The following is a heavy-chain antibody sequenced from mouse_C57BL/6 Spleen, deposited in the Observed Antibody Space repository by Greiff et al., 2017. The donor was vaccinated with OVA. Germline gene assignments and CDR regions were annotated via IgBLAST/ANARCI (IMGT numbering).Heavy chain of an antibody. CDR1: GYTFTDYN. CDR2: INPNNGGT. D-gene: IGHD2-4*01. Sequence: VQLQQSGPELVKPGASVKMSCKASGYTFTDYNMHWVKQSHGKSLEWIGYINPNNGGTSYNQKFKGKATLTVNKSSSTAYMELRSLTSEDSAVYYCASGYYDYAWFAYWGQGTLVTVSA. V-gene: IGHV1-22*01. CDR3: ASGYYDYAWFAY. J-gene: IGHJ3*01.